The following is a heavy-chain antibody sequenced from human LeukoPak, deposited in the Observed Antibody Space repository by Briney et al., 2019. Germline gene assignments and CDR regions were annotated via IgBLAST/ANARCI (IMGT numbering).Heavy chain of an antibody. CDR1: GGSISSYY. V-gene: IGHV4-59*01. CDR2: IYYSGST. J-gene: IGHJ4*02. CDR3: AGYYDILTGLLL. D-gene: IGHD3-9*01. Sequence: SETLSLTCTVSGGSISSYYWSWIRQPPGKGLEWIGYIYYSGSTNYNPSLKSRVTISVDTSENQFSLKLSSVTAADTAVYYCAGYYDILTGLLLWGQGTLVTVSS.